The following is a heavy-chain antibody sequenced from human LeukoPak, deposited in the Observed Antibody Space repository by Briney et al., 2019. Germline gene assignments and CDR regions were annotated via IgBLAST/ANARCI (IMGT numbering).Heavy chain of an antibody. V-gene: IGHV3-23*01. D-gene: IGHD5-18*01. CDR2: ISGSGGST. CDR3: AKDSVDTAMARGGYFDY. J-gene: IGHJ4*02. Sequence: GSLRLSCAASGFTFSSYAMSWVRQAPGKGLEWVSAISGSGGSTYYADSVKGRFTISRDNSKNTLYLQMNSLRAEDTAVYYCAKDSVDTAMARGGYFDYWGQGTLVTVSS. CDR1: GFTFSSYA.